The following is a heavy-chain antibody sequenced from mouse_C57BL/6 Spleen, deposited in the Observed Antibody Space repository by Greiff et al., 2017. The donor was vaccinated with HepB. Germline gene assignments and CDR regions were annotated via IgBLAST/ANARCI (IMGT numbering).Heavy chain of an antibody. Sequence: QVQLQQSGAELVRPGASVKLSCKASGYTFTSYTMHWVNQRPGQGLEWIGYINPSSGYTNYNQKFKDKATFTADTSSSTAYMQLSSLTSEDSAVYYCASAGLNHYFDYWGQGTTVTVSS. J-gene: IGHJ2*01. CDR2: INPSSGYT. CDR3: ASAGLNHYFDY. V-gene: IGHV1-4*01. CDR1: GYTFTSYT.